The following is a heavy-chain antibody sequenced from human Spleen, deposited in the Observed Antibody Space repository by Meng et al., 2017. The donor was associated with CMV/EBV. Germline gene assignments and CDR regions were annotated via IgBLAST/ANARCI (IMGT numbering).Heavy chain of an antibody. D-gene: IGHD3-10*01. CDR2: ISAYNGNT. Sequence: CKASGYTFTSYGISWVRQATGQGLEWMGWISAYNGNTNYAQKLQGRVTMTTDTSTSTAYMELRSLRSDDTAVYYCARVEYYGSENFDYWGQGTLVTVSS. V-gene: IGHV1-18*01. CDR1: GYTFTSYG. J-gene: IGHJ4*02. CDR3: ARVEYYGSENFDY.